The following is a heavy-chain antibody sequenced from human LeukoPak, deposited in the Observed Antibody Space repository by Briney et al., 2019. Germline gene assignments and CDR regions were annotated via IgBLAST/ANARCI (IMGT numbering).Heavy chain of an antibody. CDR1: GFTFSSYA. D-gene: IGHD7-27*01. J-gene: IGHJ4*02. V-gene: IGHV3-23*01. Sequence: QPGGSLRLSCAASGFTFSSYAMGWVRQAPGKRLEWVSVVSGSGGSTYYADSVKGRFTISRDNFKNALYLQMNSLRVEDTAVYYCAIDPNWGTHSWGQGVLVTVSS. CDR2: VSGSGGST. CDR3: AIDPNWGTHS.